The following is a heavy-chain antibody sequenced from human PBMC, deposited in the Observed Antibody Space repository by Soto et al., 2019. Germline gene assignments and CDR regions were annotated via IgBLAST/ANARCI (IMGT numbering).Heavy chain of an antibody. Sequence: SVKVSCKASGGTFSSYAISWVRQAPGQGLEWMGGIIPIFGTANYAQKFQGRVTITADESTSTAYMELSSLRSEDTTVYYCARDRVGGIMYFDYWGQGTLVTVSS. CDR3: ARDRVGGIMYFDY. V-gene: IGHV1-69*13. D-gene: IGHD3-16*01. J-gene: IGHJ4*02. CDR2: IIPIFGTA. CDR1: GGTFSSYA.